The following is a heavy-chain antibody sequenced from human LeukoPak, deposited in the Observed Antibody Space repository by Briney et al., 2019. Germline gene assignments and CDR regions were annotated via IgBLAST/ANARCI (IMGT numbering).Heavy chain of an antibody. J-gene: IGHJ4*02. V-gene: IGHV3-7*01. CDR2: IKQDGSAK. CDR3: AKDFAGAFDY. D-gene: IGHD2-8*02. Sequence: PGGSLRLSCAASGLTFSSCWMSWVRQAPGKGLEWVANIKQDGSAKYYVDSVKGRITISRDNAKNSLYLQMDSLRAEYTAVYYCAKDFAGAFDYWGQGTPVTVSS. CDR1: GLTFSSCW.